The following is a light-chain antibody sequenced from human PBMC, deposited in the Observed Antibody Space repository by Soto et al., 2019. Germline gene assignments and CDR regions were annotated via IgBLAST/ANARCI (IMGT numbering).Light chain of an antibody. CDR3: CSYAGSSTWV. Sequence: QSALTQPASVSGSPGQSITISCTGTSSDIGKYDLVSWYQQHPGKAPKLLVYEDTKRPSGVSNRFSGSKSGNTASLTISGLQAEDEADYYCCSYAGSSTWVFGGGTKLTVL. CDR2: EDT. CDR1: SSDIGKYDL. J-gene: IGLJ3*02. V-gene: IGLV2-23*01.